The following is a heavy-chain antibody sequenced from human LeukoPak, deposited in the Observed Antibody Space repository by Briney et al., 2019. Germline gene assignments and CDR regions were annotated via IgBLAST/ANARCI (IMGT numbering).Heavy chain of an antibody. CDR3: AKSTVGAATGTHAFDI. D-gene: IGHD6-13*01. CDR1: GFTFTNYA. CDR2: ISAGAGAT. Sequence: GGSLRLSCAASGFTFTNYALSWVRQAPGKGLEWVSVISAGAGATYYADAVKGRFTISRDNSKNTLNLQINSLRPEDTAVYYCAKSTVGAATGTHAFDIWGQGTMVTVSS. V-gene: IGHV3-23*01. J-gene: IGHJ3*02.